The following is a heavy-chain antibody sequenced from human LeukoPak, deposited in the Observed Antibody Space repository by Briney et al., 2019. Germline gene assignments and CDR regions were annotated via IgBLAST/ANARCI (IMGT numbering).Heavy chain of an antibody. J-gene: IGHJ6*02. Sequence: SETLSLTCTVSGGSISSSSYYWGWIRQPPGKGLEWIGSIYYSGSTYYNPSLKSRVTISVDTSKNQFSLKLSSVTAADTAVYYCAITGISDYYGMDVWGQGTTVTVSS. D-gene: IGHD1-20*01. CDR1: GGSISSSSYY. CDR3: AITGISDYYGMDV. CDR2: IYYSGST. V-gene: IGHV4-39*01.